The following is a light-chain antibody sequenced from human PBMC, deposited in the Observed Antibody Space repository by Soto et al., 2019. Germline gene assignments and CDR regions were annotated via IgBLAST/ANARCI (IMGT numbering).Light chain of an antibody. CDR3: TSYTGSDRLL. CDR1: SSDVGRYNY. Sequence: QSALTQTPSASGSIGQSVTISCTGTSSDVGRYNYVSWYQQHPGKAPRVIIFEVTKRPSGVRDRFSGSRSGNTASLTVSGLRPEDEADYFCTSYTGSDRLLIGGGTKLTVL. CDR2: EVT. V-gene: IGLV2-8*01. J-gene: IGLJ2*01.